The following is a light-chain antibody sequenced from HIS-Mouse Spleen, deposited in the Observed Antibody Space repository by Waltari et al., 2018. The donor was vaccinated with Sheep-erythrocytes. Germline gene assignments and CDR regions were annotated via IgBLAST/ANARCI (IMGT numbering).Light chain of an antibody. CDR3: CSYAGSSTFDVV. CDR2: EGS. Sequence: QSALTQPASVSGSPGQSITISCTGTGRDVGSYNLVSWYHQHPGKAPKLMIYEGSKRPSWVSNRFSGSNSGNTASLTISGLQAEDEADYYCCSYAGSSTFDVVFGGGTKLTVL. J-gene: IGLJ2*01. CDR1: GRDVGSYNL. V-gene: IGLV2-23*03.